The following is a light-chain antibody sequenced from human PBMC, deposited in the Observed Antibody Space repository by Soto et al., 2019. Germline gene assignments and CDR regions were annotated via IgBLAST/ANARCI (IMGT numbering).Light chain of an antibody. J-gene: IGLJ1*01. Sequence: QAVVTQPASVSGSPGQSITISCTGTSSDVGGYNYVSWYQQHPGKAPKLMIYDVSNRPSGVSNRFSGSKSGNTASLTISGLQAEDEADYYCSSYTISSTLYVFGTGTKLTVL. CDR1: SSDVGGYNY. CDR2: DVS. V-gene: IGLV2-14*01. CDR3: SSYTISSTLYV.